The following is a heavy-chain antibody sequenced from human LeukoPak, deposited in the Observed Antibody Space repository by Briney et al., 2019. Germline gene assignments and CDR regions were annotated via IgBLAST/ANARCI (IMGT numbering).Heavy chain of an antibody. V-gene: IGHV3-7*01. CDR2: IKQDGSEK. CDR1: GFTFSSYR. J-gene: IGHJ4*02. D-gene: IGHD3-22*01. Sequence: GGSLRLSCAASGFTFSSYRMTWVRQAPGKGLEWVANIKQDGSEKYYVDSVKGRFSISRDNAKNSLCLQMNSLSAEDTAVYYCARCPYDSSGYYSVPSHFDYWGQGTLVTVSS. CDR3: ARCPYDSSGYYSVPSHFDY.